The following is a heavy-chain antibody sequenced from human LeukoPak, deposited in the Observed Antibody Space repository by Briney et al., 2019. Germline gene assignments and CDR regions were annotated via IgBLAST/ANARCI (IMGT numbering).Heavy chain of an antibody. Sequence: GASVKVSCKASGYTFTGYYMHWVRLAPGQGLEWMGWINPNSGGTNYAQKFQGRVTMTRDTSISTAYMELSRLRSDDTAVYYCARVGKGYSYGPSDYWGQGTLVTVSS. D-gene: IGHD5-18*01. CDR2: INPNSGGT. CDR3: ARVGKGYSYGPSDY. V-gene: IGHV1-2*02. J-gene: IGHJ4*02. CDR1: GYTFTGYY.